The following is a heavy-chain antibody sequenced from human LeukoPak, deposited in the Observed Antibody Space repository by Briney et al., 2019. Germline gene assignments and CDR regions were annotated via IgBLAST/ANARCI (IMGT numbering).Heavy chain of an antibody. J-gene: IGHJ5*02. CDR2: ISYDGSNK. CDR1: GFTFSNYA. Sequence: GGSLRLSCAASGFTFSNYAMHWVRQAPGKGLEWVALISYDGSNKYHADSVKGRFTISKDNSKNTLYLQMNSLRAEDTAVYYCARGNSGSRNWFDPWGQGTLVTVSS. D-gene: IGHD1-26*01. V-gene: IGHV3-30*03. CDR3: ARGNSGSRNWFDP.